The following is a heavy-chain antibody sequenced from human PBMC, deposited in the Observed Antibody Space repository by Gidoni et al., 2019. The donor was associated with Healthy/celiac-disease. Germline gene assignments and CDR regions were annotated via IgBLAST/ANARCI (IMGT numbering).Heavy chain of an antibody. V-gene: IGHV2-5*02. CDR1: GFSLSTSGVG. J-gene: IGHJ4*02. Sequence: HSTLMQSGPTLFKRTQTLTLPLTFAGFSLSTSGVGVGWIRQPPGRALEWLALSYWDDDKRYSPSLKSRITIAKDTTKNQVVLTMTNMDPVDTATYYCAHTSGGIAARPIDYWGQGTLVTVSS. D-gene: IGHD6-6*01. CDR3: AHTSGGIAARPIDY. CDR2: SYWDDDK.